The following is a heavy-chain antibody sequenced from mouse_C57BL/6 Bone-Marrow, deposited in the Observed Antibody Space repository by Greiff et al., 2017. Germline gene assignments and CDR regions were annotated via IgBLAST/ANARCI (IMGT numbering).Heavy chain of an antibody. D-gene: IGHD1-1*02. CDR3: ARRGLFYAMDY. Sequence: VQLQQPGAELVRPGSSVKLSCKASGYTFTSYWMDWVKQRPGQGLEWIGNIYPSDSETHYNQKFKDKATLTVDKSSSTAYIQLSSLTSEDSAVYYCARRGLFYAMDYWGQGTSVTVSS. CDR2: IYPSDSET. CDR1: GYTFTSYW. J-gene: IGHJ4*01. V-gene: IGHV1-61*01.